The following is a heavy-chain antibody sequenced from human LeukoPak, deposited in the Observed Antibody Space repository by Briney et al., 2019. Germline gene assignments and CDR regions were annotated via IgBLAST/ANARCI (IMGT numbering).Heavy chain of an antibody. V-gene: IGHV3-49*04. CDR1: GFTFGDYA. D-gene: IGHD3-22*01. CDR2: IRSKAYGGTT. J-gene: IGHJ4*02. Sequence: GGSLRLSCTASGFTFGDYAMSWVRQAPGKGLEWVGFIRSKAYGGTTEYAASVKGRFTISRDDSKSIAYLQMNSLKTEDTAVYYCTRYYYYDSSGYWSYWGQGTLVTVSS. CDR3: TRYYYYDSSGYWSY.